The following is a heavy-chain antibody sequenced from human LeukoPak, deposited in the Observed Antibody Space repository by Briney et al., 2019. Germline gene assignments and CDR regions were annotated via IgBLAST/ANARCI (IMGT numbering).Heavy chain of an antibody. D-gene: IGHD3-3*01. Sequence: GRSLRLSCAASGFTFSSYAMHWVRQAPGKGLEWVAVISYDGSNKYYADSVKGRFTISRDNSKNTLCLQMNSLRAEDTAVYYCARDSTDYDFWSGPRSTDYWGQGTLVTVSS. V-gene: IGHV3-30-3*01. CDR3: ARDSTDYDFWSGPRSTDY. J-gene: IGHJ4*02. CDR2: ISYDGSNK. CDR1: GFTFSSYA.